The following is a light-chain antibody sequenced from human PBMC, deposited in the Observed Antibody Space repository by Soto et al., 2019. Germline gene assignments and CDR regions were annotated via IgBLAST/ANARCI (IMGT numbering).Light chain of an antibody. V-gene: IGKV3-20*01. CDR3: QQYGRSPT. CDR2: AES. CDR1: QGVTSNY. Sequence: EIVLTQSPGTLSLSPGERATLSCRASQGVTSNYLAWYQQRPGQAPRLLMYAESTRAPGIPDRFSGSASGTEFTLTISRLEPEDFAVYYCQQYGRSPTFGQGTKVDIK. J-gene: IGKJ1*01.